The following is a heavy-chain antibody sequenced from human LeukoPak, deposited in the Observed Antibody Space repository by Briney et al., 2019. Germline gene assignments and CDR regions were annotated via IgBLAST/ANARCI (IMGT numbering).Heavy chain of an antibody. Sequence: PSETLSLTCVVSGGSVSGYYWGWIRQPPGRGLEWIGYVYYSGSTNYNPSFKSRITISVDTSRNQFSLQLSSVTAADTAVYYCARIHRYCSGGACYVLDNWGQGTLVPVSS. J-gene: IGHJ4*02. V-gene: IGHV4-59*02. CDR2: VYYSGST. CDR3: ARIHRYCSGGACYVLDN. D-gene: IGHD2-15*01. CDR1: GGSVSGYY.